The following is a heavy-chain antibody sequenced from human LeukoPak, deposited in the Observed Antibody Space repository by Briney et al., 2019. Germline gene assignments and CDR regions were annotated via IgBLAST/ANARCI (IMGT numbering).Heavy chain of an antibody. D-gene: IGHD3-10*01. J-gene: IGHJ4*02. CDR2: INSDGYSI. CDR1: GFTFNFYW. V-gene: IGHV3-74*01. Sequence: GGSLRLPCVASGFTFNFYWMHWVRQAPGKGLVWLSRINSDGYSITYADSVKGRFSISRDNAKNTLYLQMNSLRAEDTAMYYCARARGRTSEPYYFDYWGQGVLVTVSS. CDR3: ARARGRTSEPYYFDY.